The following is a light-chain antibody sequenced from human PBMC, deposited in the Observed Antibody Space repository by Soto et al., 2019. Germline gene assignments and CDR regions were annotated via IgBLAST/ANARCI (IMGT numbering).Light chain of an antibody. J-gene: IGLJ2*01. CDR2: ELN. Sequence: QSVLTQPASVSGSPGQSITISCTGTNSDVGNYNLVSWCQHHPGKAPQLMIFELNKRPSGVSNRFSGSKSGNTASLTISGLQAEDEADYYCCSYAGSSTLVFGGGTKVTVL. V-gene: IGLV2-23*02. CDR1: NSDVGNYNL. CDR3: CSYAGSSTLV.